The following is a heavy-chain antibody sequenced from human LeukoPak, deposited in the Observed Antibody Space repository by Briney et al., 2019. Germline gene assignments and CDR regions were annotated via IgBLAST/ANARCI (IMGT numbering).Heavy chain of an antibody. Sequence: GGSLRLSCAASGFTFSSYWMTWARQAPGKGLEWVANIKQDGSEKYYVDSVKGRFTISRDNAKNSLYLQMNSLRAEDTALYYCARAGSYNWFDPWGQGTLVTVSS. J-gene: IGHJ5*02. CDR1: GFTFSSYW. CDR2: IKQDGSEK. V-gene: IGHV3-7*01. CDR3: ARAGSYNWFDP.